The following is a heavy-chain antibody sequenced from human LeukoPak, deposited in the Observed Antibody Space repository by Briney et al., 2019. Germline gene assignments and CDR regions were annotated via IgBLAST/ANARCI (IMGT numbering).Heavy chain of an antibody. J-gene: IGHJ4*02. D-gene: IGHD6-19*01. V-gene: IGHV4-59*01. Sequence: SETLSLTCTVSGGSLTNYYWSWIRQPPAKGLEWIGYVYYSGSTKYNPSLESRVTLSIDTSKSQFSLRVKSVTTADTAVYYCARGPNRYSSGWYYFDSWGQGTLVTVSS. CDR3: ARGPNRYSSGWYYFDS. CDR2: VYYSGST. CDR1: GGSLTNYY.